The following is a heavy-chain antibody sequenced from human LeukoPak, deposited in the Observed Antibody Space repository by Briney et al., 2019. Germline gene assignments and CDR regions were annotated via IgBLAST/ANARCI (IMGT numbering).Heavy chain of an antibody. CDR2: ISYDGSNK. CDR3: ARGSTYYDSSGQVPFDY. Sequence: HPGRSLRLSCAASGFTFSSYAMHWVRQAPGKGLEWVSVISYDGSNKYYADSVKGRFTISRDNSKNTLYLQMNSLRAEDTAVYYCARGSTYYDSSGQVPFDYWGQGTLVTVSS. J-gene: IGHJ4*02. D-gene: IGHD3-22*01. CDR1: GFTFSSYA. V-gene: IGHV3-30*04.